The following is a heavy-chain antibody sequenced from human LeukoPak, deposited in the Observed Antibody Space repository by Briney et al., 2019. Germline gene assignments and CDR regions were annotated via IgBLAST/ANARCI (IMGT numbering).Heavy chain of an antibody. D-gene: IGHD6-13*01. Sequence: PGRSLRLSCAASGFSFNHAWMRCVRQAPGKELEWVGRIKSRTNGGTTDHAAAVKGRFTISRDDSKNTLYLQMNSLKTEDTAVYYCTTISGVAAAGTRNYYYYMDVWGRGTTVTVSS. CDR2: IKSRTNGGTT. V-gene: IGHV3-15*01. CDR1: GFSFNHAW. CDR3: TTISGVAAAGTRNYYYYMDV. J-gene: IGHJ6*03.